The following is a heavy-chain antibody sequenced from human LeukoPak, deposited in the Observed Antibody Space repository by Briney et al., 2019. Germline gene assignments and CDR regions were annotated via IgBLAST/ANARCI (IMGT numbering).Heavy chain of an antibody. V-gene: IGHV1-69*13. CDR2: IIPIFGTA. CDR3: ASGEGSNYDILTGQLYYFYYMDV. Sequence: GASVKVSCKASGATFSSYAISWVRQAPGQGLEWMGGIIPIFGTANYAQKFQGRVTITADESTSTAYMELSSLRSEDTAVYYCASGEGSNYDILTGQLYYFYYMDVWGKGTTVTISS. CDR1: GATFSSYA. J-gene: IGHJ6*03. D-gene: IGHD3-9*01.